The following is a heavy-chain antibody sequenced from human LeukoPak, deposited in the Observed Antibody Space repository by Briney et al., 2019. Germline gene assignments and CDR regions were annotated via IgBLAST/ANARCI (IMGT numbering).Heavy chain of an antibody. CDR3: VRDNPRCCGVIPANIDDY. CDR2: INGGGSPI. V-gene: IGHV3-48*04. Sequence: PSGGSLRLSCEASGFTFGDYSMNWVRQAPGKGLEWVSYINGGGSPIFYADSVRGRFTISRDNAKNSLYLQMNSLRAEDTAVYYCVRDNPRCCGVIPANIDDYWGQGTLVAVSS. J-gene: IGHJ4*02. D-gene: IGHD2-21*01. CDR1: GFTFGDYS.